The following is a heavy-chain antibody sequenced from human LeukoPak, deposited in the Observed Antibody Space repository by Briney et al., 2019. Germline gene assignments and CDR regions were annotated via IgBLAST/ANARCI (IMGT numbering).Heavy chain of an antibody. D-gene: IGHD3-10*01. CDR1: GFTVSSNY. V-gene: IGHV3-53*01. CDR3: ARDGSGPWGIYFDY. J-gene: IGHJ4*02. Sequence: GGSLRLSCAASGFTVSSNYMSWVRQAPGKGLEWVPVIYSGGSTYYADSVKGRFTISRDNSKNTLYLQMNSLRAEDTAVYYCARDGSGPWGIYFDYWGQGTLVTVSS. CDR2: IYSGGST.